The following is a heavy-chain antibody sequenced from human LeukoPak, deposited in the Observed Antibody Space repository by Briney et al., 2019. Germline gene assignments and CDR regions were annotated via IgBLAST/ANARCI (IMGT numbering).Heavy chain of an antibody. D-gene: IGHD5-18*01. J-gene: IGHJ4*02. CDR2: INPSGGST. V-gene: IGHV1-46*01. CDR3: ARDLTNVDTAVVTRGFDY. Sequence: ASVKVSCKASGYTFTSYYMHWVRQAPGQGLEWMGIINPSGGSTSYAQKFQGRVTMTRDTSTSTVYMELSSLRSEDTAVYYCARDLTNVDTAVVTRGFDYWGQGTLVTVSS. CDR1: GYTFTSYY.